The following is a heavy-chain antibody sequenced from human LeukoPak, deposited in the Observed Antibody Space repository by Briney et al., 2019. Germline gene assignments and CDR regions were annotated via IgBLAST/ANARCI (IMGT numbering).Heavy chain of an antibody. V-gene: IGHV3-48*02. Sequence: PGGSLRLSCSASGFSFSDCIMNWVRQAPGKGLEWVSYTVPSSSEIYYVDSVKGRFTISRDNAKNSLYLQMNSLRDEDTAVYYCVRDHDYALDYWGQGTLVTVSS. J-gene: IGHJ4*02. CDR1: GFSFSDCI. CDR3: VRDHDYALDY. CDR2: TVPSSSEI. D-gene: IGHD4-17*01.